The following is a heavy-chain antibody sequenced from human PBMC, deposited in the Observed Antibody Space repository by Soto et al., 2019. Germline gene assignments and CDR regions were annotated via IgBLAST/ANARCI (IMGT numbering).Heavy chain of an antibody. CDR3: ARTGYSSSWYSFSGAPNWFDP. CDR2: INAGNGNT. J-gene: IGHJ5*02. CDR1: GYTFTSYA. V-gene: IGHV1-3*01. D-gene: IGHD6-13*01. Sequence: GASVKVSCKASGYTFTSYAMHWVRQAPGQRLEWMGWINAGNGNTKYSQKFQGRVTITRDTSASTAYTELSSLRSEDTAVYYCARTGYSSSWYSFSGAPNWFDPWGQGTLVTVSS.